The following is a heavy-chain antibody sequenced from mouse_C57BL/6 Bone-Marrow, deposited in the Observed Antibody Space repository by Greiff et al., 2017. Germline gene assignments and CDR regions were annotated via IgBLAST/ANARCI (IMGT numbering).Heavy chain of an antibody. CDR3: ASAGDYRWFAF. CDR1: GYTFTNYW. CDR2: IYPGGGDT. J-gene: IGHJ3*01. Sequence: QVHVQQSGAELVRPGTSVKMSCKASGYTFTNYWIGWAKQRPGNGLEWIGDIYPGGGDTTYNEKFKGKATLTADKSSSTAYMQFSSLTSEDSAIYTCASAGDYRWFAFWGRGTLVTVSA. D-gene: IGHD2-4*01. V-gene: IGHV1-63*01.